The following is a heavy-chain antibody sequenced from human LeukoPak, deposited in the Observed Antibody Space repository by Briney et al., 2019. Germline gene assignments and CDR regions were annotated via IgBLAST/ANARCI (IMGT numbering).Heavy chain of an antibody. V-gene: IGHV1-8*01. CDR2: MNPNSGNT. CDR1: GYTFTSYD. CDR3: ARAPRGYSGYDGKSYYYYYMDV. D-gene: IGHD5-12*01. J-gene: IGHJ6*03. Sequence: ASVKDSCKASGYTFTSYDINWVRQATGQGLEWMGWMNPNSGNTGYAQKFQGRVTMTRNTSISTAYMELSSLRSEDTAVYYCARAPRGYSGYDGKSYYYYYMDVWGKGTTVTVSS.